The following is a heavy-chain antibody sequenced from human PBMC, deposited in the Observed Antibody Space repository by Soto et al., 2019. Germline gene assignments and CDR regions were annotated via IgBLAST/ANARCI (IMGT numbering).Heavy chain of an antibody. CDR1: GGSINSGGYY. CDR3: ARGRGGFDP. Sequence: QVQLQESGPGLVKPSQTLSLTCTVSGGSINSGGYYWSWIRQHPGKGLEWIGYIYYTGSIYYNPSLXXLXTXXGDTSKNQFSLKLSSVTAADTAIYYCARGRGGFDPWGQGTLVTVST. J-gene: IGHJ5*02. CDR2: IYYTGSI. V-gene: IGHV4-31*01.